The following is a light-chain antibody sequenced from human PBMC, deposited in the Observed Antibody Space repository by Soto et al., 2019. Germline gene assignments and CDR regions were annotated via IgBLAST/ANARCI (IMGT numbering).Light chain of an antibody. CDR3: QQFRT. V-gene: IGKV3-20*01. Sequence: EVVLTQSPGTLSLSPGERATLSCRASQSVSSGYLAWYQQKPGQAPRLLIFGASSRATGIPDRFSGSGSGTDFTLTISRLEPEDFAVYYCQQFRTFGPGTKVDI. CDR1: QSVSSGY. J-gene: IGKJ3*01. CDR2: GAS.